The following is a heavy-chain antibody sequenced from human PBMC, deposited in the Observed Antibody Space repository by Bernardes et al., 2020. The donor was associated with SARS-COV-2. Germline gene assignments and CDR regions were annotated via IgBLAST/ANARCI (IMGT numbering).Heavy chain of an antibody. CDR3: AKDKGYSERWFVLYYGMDV. J-gene: IGHJ6*02. CDR1: GFAFSSYA. Sequence: GGSLRLSCAASGFAFSSYAMSWVRQAPGKGLEWVATVSGNGETTYYADSVKGRFTISRDKSKNTLYLQMNSLRANDTAVYYCAKDKGYSERWFVLYYGMDVWGHGSTVAVSS. D-gene: IGHD5-12*01. CDR2: VSGNGETT. V-gene: IGHV3-23*01.